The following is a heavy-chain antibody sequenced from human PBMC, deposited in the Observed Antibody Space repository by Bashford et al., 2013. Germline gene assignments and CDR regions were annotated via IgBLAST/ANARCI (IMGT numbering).Heavy chain of an antibody. CDR1: GGSIISSDYY. Sequence: SETLSLTCSVSGGSIISSDYYWVWIRQPPRKGLEWIGSIYYSGSTFCTPSLRSRVTMSVDTSKNQFSLMLSSVTAADTAVYYCARGRDGINFLPFYFDYWGQGALVTVSS. CDR3: ARGRDGINFLPFYFDY. V-gene: IGHV4-39*01. CDR2: IYYSGST. D-gene: IGHD5-24*01. J-gene: IGHJ4*02.